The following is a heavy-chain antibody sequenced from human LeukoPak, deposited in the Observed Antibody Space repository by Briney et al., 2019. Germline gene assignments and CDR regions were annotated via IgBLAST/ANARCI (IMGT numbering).Heavy chain of an antibody. D-gene: IGHD3-22*01. CDR1: GGSISSGGYS. J-gene: IGHJ4*02. CDR3: ARNYYDSSGYYRYFDY. Sequence: SETLSPTCAVSGGSISSGGYSWSWIRQPPGKGLEWIGYIYHSGSTYYNPSLKSRVTISVDRSKNQFSLKLSSVTAADTAVYYCARNYYDSSGYYRYFDYWGQGTLVTVSS. V-gene: IGHV4-30-2*01. CDR2: IYHSGST.